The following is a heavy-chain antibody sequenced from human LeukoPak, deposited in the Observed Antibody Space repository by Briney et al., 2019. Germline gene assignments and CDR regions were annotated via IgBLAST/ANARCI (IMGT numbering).Heavy chain of an antibody. CDR2: MNPNSGNT. CDR1: GYTFTSYD. V-gene: IGHV1-8*01. J-gene: IGHJ4*02. Sequence: ASVKVSCKASGYTFTSYDINWVRQATGQGPEWMGWMNPNSGNTGYAQKFQGRITMTRNTSISTDYMELSSLRSEDTDIYYCARDYFVSGSSPPGYWGQGTLVTVSS. CDR3: ARDYFVSGSSPPGY. D-gene: IGHD3-10*01.